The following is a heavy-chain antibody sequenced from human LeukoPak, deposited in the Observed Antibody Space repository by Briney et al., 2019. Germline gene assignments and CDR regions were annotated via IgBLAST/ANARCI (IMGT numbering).Heavy chain of an antibody. Sequence: GGSLRLSCAASGFTVSSNYMSWVRQAPGKGLEWVSVIYSGGSTYYADSVKGRFTISRDNSKNTLYLQMNSLRAEDTAVYYCARVHKRTTVKYFDYWGQGTLVTVSS. CDR1: GFTVSSNY. J-gene: IGHJ4*02. V-gene: IGHV3-53*01. CDR3: ARVHKRTTVKYFDY. CDR2: IYSGGST. D-gene: IGHD4-17*01.